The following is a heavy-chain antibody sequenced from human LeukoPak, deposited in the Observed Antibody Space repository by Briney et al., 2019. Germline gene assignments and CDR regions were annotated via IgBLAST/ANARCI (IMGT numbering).Heavy chain of an antibody. CDR3: ARSYGSGSYRAYYFDY. V-gene: IGHV4-59*01. Sequence: SETLSLTCTVSGGSISSYYWSWIRQPPGKGLEWIGYIYYSGSTNYNPFLKSRVTISVDTSKNQFSLKLSSVTAADTAVYYCARSYGSGSYRAYYFDYWGQGTLVTVSS. CDR1: GGSISSYY. J-gene: IGHJ4*02. CDR2: IYYSGST. D-gene: IGHD3-10*01.